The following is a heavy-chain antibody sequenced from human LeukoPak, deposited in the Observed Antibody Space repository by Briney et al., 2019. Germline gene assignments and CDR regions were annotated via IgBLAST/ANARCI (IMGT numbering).Heavy chain of an antibody. CDR2: ISNDGRYK. D-gene: IGHD6-13*01. Sequence: GRSLRLSCAASGFTFSSFAMHWVRQAPGKGLEWVAVISNDGRYKYYADSVKGRVTISRDNSKNTLYLQMNGLRAEDTAVYSCARADSGSWFNYFDYWGQGTLVTVSS. J-gene: IGHJ4*02. V-gene: IGHV3-30*04. CDR1: GFTFSSFA. CDR3: ARADSGSWFNYFDY.